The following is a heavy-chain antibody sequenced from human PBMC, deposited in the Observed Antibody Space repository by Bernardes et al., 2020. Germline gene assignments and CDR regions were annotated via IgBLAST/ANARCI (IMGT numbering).Heavy chain of an antibody. CDR2: IYPGDSDT. Sequence: GASLKISCKGFGENFNIYWIAWVRQMPGRGLEWMGIIYPGDSDTKYSPSFEGRVTISADKSVDTAFLQWTNLEASDTAVYYCARQTRWSGALTLYTMDVWGQGTAVTVSS. V-gene: IGHV5-51*01. J-gene: IGHJ6*02. D-gene: IGHD7-27*01. CDR3: ARQTRWSGALTLYTMDV. CDR1: GENFNIYW.